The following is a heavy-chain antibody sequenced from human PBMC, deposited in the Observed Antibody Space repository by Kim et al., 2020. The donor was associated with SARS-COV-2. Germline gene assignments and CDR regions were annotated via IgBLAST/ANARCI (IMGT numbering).Heavy chain of an antibody. J-gene: IGHJ5*02. CDR1: GFTVSSYW. V-gene: IGHV3-74*01. CDR3: ARGKLPPGWFDH. CDR2: ISDDGTST. D-gene: IGHD3-10*01. Sequence: GGSLRLSCAASGFTVSSYWMHWVRHAPGKGLVWVSRISDDGTSTYYADSVKGRFTISRDSATNTLFLQMSGLRVEDTGVYYCARGKLPPGWFDHWGQGTL.